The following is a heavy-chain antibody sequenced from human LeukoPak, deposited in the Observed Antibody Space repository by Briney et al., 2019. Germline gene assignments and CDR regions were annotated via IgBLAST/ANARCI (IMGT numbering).Heavy chain of an antibody. D-gene: IGHD3-10*01. CDR1: GLTVSSNY. CDR3: ASKLLWFGELSDDAFDI. Sequence: GGSLRLSCAASGLTVSSNYMSWVRQAPGKGLEWVSVIYSGGSTYYADSVKVRFTISRDNSKNTLYLQMNSLRAEDTAVYYCASKLLWFGELSDDAFDIWGQGTMVTVSS. V-gene: IGHV3-53*01. J-gene: IGHJ3*02. CDR2: IYSGGST.